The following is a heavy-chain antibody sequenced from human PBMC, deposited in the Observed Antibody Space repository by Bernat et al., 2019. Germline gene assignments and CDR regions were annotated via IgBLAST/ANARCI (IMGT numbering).Heavy chain of an antibody. CDR2: IDWDDDK. D-gene: IGHD3-22*01. Sequence: QVTLKESGPALVKPTQTLTLTCTFSGFSLSTSGMRVSWIRQPPGKALEWLARIDWDDDKFYSTSLKTRLAISKDTSKNQVVLTMTNMDPVDTATYYCARITMTDAFDIWGQGTMVTVSS. CDR3: ARITMTDAFDI. V-gene: IGHV2-70*04. J-gene: IGHJ3*02. CDR1: GFSLSTSGMR.